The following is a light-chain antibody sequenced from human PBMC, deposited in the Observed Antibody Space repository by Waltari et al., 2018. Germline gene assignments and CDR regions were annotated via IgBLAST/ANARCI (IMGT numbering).Light chain of an antibody. V-gene: IGKV3-11*01. Sequence: EIVLPQSPATLSFSPGQRATLPCRARQSVGTSLAWYQHIPGQAPRLLIYVASNRASDISPRFSGSGSGTDFSLTISGLDPEDYAVYYCQQGVTFGGGTRVEIK. CDR3: QQGVT. J-gene: IGKJ4*01. CDR2: VAS. CDR1: QSVGTS.